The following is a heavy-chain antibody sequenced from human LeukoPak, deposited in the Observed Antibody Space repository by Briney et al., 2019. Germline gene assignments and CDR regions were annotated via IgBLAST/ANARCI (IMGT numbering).Heavy chain of an antibody. V-gene: IGHV3-23*01. Sequence: GGSLRLSCAASGFTFSNYALSWVRQVPGKGLEWVSGITGSGGSTYYADSVKGRFTISRDNSKNTLYLQMNSLRAEDTAVYFCAKDDGGSVTTTDFENWGQGTLVTVSP. D-gene: IGHD4-17*01. CDR1: GFTFSNYA. CDR3: AKDDGGSVTTTDFEN. CDR2: ITGSGGST. J-gene: IGHJ4*02.